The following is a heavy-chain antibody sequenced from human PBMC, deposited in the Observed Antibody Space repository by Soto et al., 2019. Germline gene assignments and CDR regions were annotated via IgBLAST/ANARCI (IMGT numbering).Heavy chain of an antibody. CDR1: GYTFTGYY. CDR2: INPNSGGT. V-gene: IGHV1-2*02. J-gene: IGHJ4*02. Sequence: ASVKVSCKASGYTFTGYYMHWVRQAPGQGLEWMGWINPNSGGTNYAQKFQGRVTMTRDTSISTAYMELSRLRSDDTAVYYCERELGGIAVVISPWYFGYWGQGTLVTVSS. D-gene: IGHD3-22*01. CDR3: ERELGGIAVVISPWYFGY.